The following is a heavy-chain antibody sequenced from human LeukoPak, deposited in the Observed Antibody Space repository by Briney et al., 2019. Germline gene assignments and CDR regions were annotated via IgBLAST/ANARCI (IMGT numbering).Heavy chain of an antibody. Sequence: PGGSLRLSCAASGFTFSSYWMSWVRQAPGKGLEWVANIKQDGSEKYYVDSVKGRFTISRDNAENSLYLEMNSLRAEDTAVYYCVRERTNYYDSSGYYWGQGTLVTVSS. CDR3: VRERTNYYDSSGYY. V-gene: IGHV3-7*05. CDR1: GFTFSSYW. D-gene: IGHD3-22*01. CDR2: IKQDGSEK. J-gene: IGHJ4*02.